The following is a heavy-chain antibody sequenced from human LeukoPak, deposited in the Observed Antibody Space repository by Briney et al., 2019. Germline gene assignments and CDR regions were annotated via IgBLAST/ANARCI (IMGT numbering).Heavy chain of an antibody. Sequence: SETLSLTCTVSDGSVSSGPYYWGWIRQPPGKGLERIGTFYYSGSTYYNPSLKSRVTISVDTSKNQFSLKLSSVTAADTAVYYCAGSGTDAFDIWGQGKMVTVSS. J-gene: IGHJ3*02. D-gene: IGHD1-26*01. CDR1: DGSVSSGPYY. CDR2: FYYSGST. CDR3: AGSGTDAFDI. V-gene: IGHV4-39*07.